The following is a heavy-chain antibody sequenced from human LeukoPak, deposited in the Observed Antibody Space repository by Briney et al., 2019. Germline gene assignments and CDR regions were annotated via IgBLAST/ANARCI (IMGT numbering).Heavy chain of an antibody. D-gene: IGHD5-12*01. CDR3: AREARSGYDCGNLDH. V-gene: IGHV3-7*05. J-gene: IGHJ4*02. Sequence: GGSLRLSCAASGFTFSRYWMSWVRQAPGKGLEWVANIKEDGSETYYVDSVKGRFTISRDNAKNTLYLQMNSLRAEDTAPYYCAREARSGYDCGNLDHSVQGALATVSS. CDR2: IKEDGSET. CDR1: GFTFSRYW.